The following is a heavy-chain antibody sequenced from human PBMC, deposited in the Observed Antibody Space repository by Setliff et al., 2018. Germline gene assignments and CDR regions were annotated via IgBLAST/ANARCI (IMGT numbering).Heavy chain of an antibody. CDR3: ARVDDVGSGYENWIDP. J-gene: IGHJ5*02. CDR2: ITYSGSA. D-gene: IGHD3-22*01. Sequence: PSETLSLTCNVSGVSITTFYWTWIRQPPGKGLEWIGFITYSGSANYHPSLKSRVTISLDTSKNQFSLRLCSVTAADTAVYYCARVDDVGSGYENWIDPWGRGTLVTVSS. V-gene: IGHV4-59*12. CDR1: GVSITTFY.